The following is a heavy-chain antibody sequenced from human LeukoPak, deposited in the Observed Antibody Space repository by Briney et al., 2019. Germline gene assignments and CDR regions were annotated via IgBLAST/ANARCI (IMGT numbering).Heavy chain of an antibody. CDR3: ARIPSSYCSSTSCYSY. CDR1: GFTFSSYA. CDR2: ISGSGGST. J-gene: IGHJ4*02. Sequence: GGSLRLSCAASGFTFSSYAMSWVRQAPGKGLEWVSAISGSGGSTYYADSVKGRFTISRDNSKNTLYLQMNSLRAEDTAVYYCARIPSSYCSSTSCYSYWGQGTLVTVSS. V-gene: IGHV3-23*01. D-gene: IGHD2-2*01.